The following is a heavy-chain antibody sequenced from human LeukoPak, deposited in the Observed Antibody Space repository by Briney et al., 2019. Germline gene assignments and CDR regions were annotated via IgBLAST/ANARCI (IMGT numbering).Heavy chain of an antibody. CDR1: GFTFSSFW. Sequence: GEALRLSCAASGFTFSSFWMTWVRQTPGKGLEWVANIKQDGSEKYYVDSVKGRFTISRDNAKNSLYLQMNSLRAEDTAVYYCARDRLIGRYYYYGMDVWGQGTTVTVSS. CDR2: IKQDGSEK. J-gene: IGHJ6*02. CDR3: ARDRLIGRYYYYGMDV. D-gene: IGHD3-16*01. V-gene: IGHV3-7*01.